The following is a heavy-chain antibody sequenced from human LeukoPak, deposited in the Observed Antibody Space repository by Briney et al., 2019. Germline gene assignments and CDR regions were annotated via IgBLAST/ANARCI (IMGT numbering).Heavy chain of an antibody. CDR3: ARAGYCSGGSCYTDRDAFDI. CDR1: GFTFSTFA. CDR2: ITGSGPYM. V-gene: IGHV3-21*06. Sequence: GGSLRLSCAASGFTFSTFAMHWVRLSPGKGLEWVSSITGSGPYMLYADSVKHRLTISRDNTKNLLYLEMNSLRAEDTAVIYCARAGYCSGGSCYTDRDAFDIWGQGTMVTVSS. J-gene: IGHJ3*02. D-gene: IGHD2-15*01.